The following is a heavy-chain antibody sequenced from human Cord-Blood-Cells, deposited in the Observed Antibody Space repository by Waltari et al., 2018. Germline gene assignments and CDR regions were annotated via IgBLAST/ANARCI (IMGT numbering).Heavy chain of an antibody. CDR1: GGTFSSSA. J-gene: IGHJ6*02. CDR3: ASGVVVVVAATRSYGMDV. D-gene: IGHD2-15*01. Sequence: QVQLVQSGAEVKKPGSSVKVSCKSSGGTFSSSAISWVRQAPGHGLEWMGGINPIFGTANYAKKFQGRVTMTADKSTSTAYMELSSLRSEDTAVYYCASGVVVVVAATRSYGMDVWGQGTTVTVSS. CDR2: INPIFGTA. V-gene: IGHV1-69*06.